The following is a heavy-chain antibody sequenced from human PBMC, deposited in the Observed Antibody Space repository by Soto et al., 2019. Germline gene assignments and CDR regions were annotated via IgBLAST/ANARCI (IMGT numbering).Heavy chain of an antibody. CDR1: GYSFTSYW. CDR3: AKGDTAMAPYYFDF. V-gene: IGHV5-51*01. J-gene: IGHJ4*02. Sequence: GESLKISCKGSGYSFTSYWIGWVRQMPGKGLEWMGIIYPGDSETRYSPSFQGQVTISVDKSINTAYLQWSSLKASDTAIYYCAKGDTAMAPYYFDFWGQGTLVTVSS. D-gene: IGHD5-18*01. CDR2: IYPGDSET.